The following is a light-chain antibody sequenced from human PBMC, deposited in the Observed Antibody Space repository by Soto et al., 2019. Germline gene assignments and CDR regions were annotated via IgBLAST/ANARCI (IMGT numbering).Light chain of an antibody. CDR2: GAT. J-gene: IGKJ5*01. CDR3: QQYGNPSSVT. Sequence: EIVLTQSPCTLSLSPGEEATLSFRASQSVDSNYLAWYQQKAGQTPRLIIYGATGRADGIPHRFSGSGFGTGLTITISKVEHEDFAVYYCQQYGNPSSVTFGQGTRVEI. V-gene: IGKV3-20*01. CDR1: QSVDSNY.